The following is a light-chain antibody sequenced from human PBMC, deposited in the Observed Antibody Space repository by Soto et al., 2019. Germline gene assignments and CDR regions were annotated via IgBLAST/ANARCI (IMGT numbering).Light chain of an antibody. CDR3: SSFTSSSSYV. CDR2: DVS. J-gene: IGLJ1*01. Sequence: QSVLTQPASVSGSPGQSINLLCTGTRRDFGIYNSVSWYQQHPGKAPKLMIHDVSNRPSGVSSRFSGSRSGNTASLTISGLQAEDEADYYCSSFTSSSSYVFGHGTKVTVL. V-gene: IGLV2-14*01. CDR1: RRDFGIYNS.